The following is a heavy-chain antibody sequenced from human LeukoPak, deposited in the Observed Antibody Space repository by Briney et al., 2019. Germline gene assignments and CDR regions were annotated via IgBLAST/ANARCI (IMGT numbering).Heavy chain of an antibody. CDR2: ICPGDSDT. CDR1: GYSFTSYW. J-gene: IGHJ6*03. CDR3: ARSVSSSSPYYYYYYMDV. Sequence: GASLKISCKGSGYSFTSYWIGWVRQMPGKGLECMGIICPGDSDTRYSPSFQGQVTISADKSISTAYLQWSSLKASDTAMYYCARSVSSSSPYYYYYYMDVWGKGTTVTVSS. V-gene: IGHV5-51*01. D-gene: IGHD6-6*01.